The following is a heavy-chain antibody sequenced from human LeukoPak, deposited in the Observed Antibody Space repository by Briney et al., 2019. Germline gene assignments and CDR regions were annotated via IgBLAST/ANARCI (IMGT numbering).Heavy chain of an antibody. J-gene: IGHJ4*02. CDR1: GFTFSSYG. CDR3: AKHYSSATFDY. V-gene: IGHV3-30*18. CDR2: ISYDGSNK. D-gene: IGHD6-19*01. Sequence: GGSLRLSCAASGFTFSSYGMHWVRKAPGKGLEWVAVISYDGSNKYYADSVKGRFTISRDNSKKTLYLQMNSLRAEHTAVYYCAKHYSSATFDYWGQGTLVTVSS.